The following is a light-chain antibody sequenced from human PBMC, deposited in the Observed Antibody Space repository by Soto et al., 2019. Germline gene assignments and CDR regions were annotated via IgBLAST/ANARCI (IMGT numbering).Light chain of an antibody. J-gene: IGKJ1*01. CDR2: EAS. CDR3: QQYNSYQWT. V-gene: IGKV1-5*01. Sequence: DIQMTKSPSTLSASVGDRVTITCRASQSISTWLAWYQQKPGKAPKVLIYEASKLESGVPSRFSGSGSGTEFTLTISTLQPDDVATYYCQQYNSYQWTFGQGTKVDIK. CDR1: QSISTW.